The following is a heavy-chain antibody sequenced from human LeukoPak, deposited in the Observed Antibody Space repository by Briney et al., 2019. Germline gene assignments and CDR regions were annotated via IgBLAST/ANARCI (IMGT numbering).Heavy chain of an antibody. CDR2: ITASGGNT. D-gene: IGHD5-18*01. V-gene: IGHV3-23*01. CDR1: GFTFSSYA. Sequence: GGSLRLSCAASGFTFSSYAMSWVRQAPGKGLEWVSAITASGGNTYYADSVKGRFTISRDNSKNTLYPQVNSLRAEDTAVYYCAKGNGYSYGRYYFDYWGQGTLVTVSS. CDR3: AKGNGYSYGRYYFDY. J-gene: IGHJ4*02.